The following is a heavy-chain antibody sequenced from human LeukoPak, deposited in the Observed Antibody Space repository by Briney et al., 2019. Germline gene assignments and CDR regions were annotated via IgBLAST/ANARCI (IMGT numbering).Heavy chain of an antibody. J-gene: IGHJ4*02. Sequence: PSETLSLTCTVSGGSISSSSYYWGWIRQPPGKGLEWIGSIFYSGNTYYNPSLKSRVTISVDTSKNQSSLKLSSVTAADTAVYYCARPGYCSGGSCYNYFDYWGQGNLVTVSS. CDR1: GGSISSSSYY. V-gene: IGHV4-39*01. CDR2: IFYSGNT. D-gene: IGHD2-15*01. CDR3: ARPGYCSGGSCYNYFDY.